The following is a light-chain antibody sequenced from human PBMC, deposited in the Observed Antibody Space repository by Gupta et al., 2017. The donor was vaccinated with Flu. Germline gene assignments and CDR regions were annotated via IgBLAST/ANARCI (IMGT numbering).Light chain of an antibody. Sequence: VTISCAGSNSNVGPNAVHCYHHVPGTAPPLLLYDNNRRPSGVPARFSVSTSGTSASVAISGLQSEDEADYYCAAWDDSLNGHYVFGTGTEVTVL. CDR2: DNN. V-gene: IGLV1-44*01. J-gene: IGLJ1*01. CDR3: AAWDDSLNGHYV. CDR1: NSNVGPNA.